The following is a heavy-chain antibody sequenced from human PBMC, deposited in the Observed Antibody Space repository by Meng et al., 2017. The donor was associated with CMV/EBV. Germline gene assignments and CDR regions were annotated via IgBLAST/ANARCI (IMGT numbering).Heavy chain of an antibody. CDR3: ARDTAYYYDSSGYTDYP. D-gene: IGHD3-22*01. CDR1: GGSISSYY. CDR2: IYYSGST. J-gene: IGHJ5*02. Sequence: SETLSLTCTVSGGSISSYYWSWIRQPPGKGLEWIGYIYYSGSTNYNPSLKSRVTISVDTSKNQFSLKLSSVTAADTAVYYCARDTAYYYDSSGYTDYPWGQGTLVTVSS. V-gene: IGHV4-59*01.